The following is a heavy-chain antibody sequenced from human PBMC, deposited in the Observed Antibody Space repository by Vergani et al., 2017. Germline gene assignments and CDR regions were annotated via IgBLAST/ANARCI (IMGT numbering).Heavy chain of an antibody. D-gene: IGHD4-17*01. Sequence: QVQLQESGPGLVKPSQTLSLTCTVSGGSISSGGYYWSWIRQHPGKGLEWIWYIYYSVSTYYTPSLKSRVTISVDTSKNQFSLKLSSVTAADTAMYYCATGRPVTTGKEGRMPDKKNYYYYYYMDVWGKGTTVTVSS. CDR3: ATGRPVTTGKEGRMPDKKNYYYYYYMDV. V-gene: IGHV4-31*03. CDR2: IYYSVST. J-gene: IGHJ6*03. CDR1: GGSISSGGYY.